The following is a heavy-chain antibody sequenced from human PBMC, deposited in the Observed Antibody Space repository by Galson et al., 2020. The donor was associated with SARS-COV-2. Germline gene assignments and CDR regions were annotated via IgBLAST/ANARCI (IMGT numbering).Heavy chain of an antibody. V-gene: IGHV3-30*04. J-gene: IGHJ4*02. Sequence: LRLSCAASGFTFSSYAMHWVRQAPGKGLEWVAVISYDGSNKYYADSVKGRFTISRDNSKNTLYLQMNSLRAEDTAVYYCAILSGSSFDYWGQGTLVTVSS. D-gene: IGHD1-26*01. CDR2: ISYDGSNK. CDR1: GFTFSSYA. CDR3: AILSGSSFDY.